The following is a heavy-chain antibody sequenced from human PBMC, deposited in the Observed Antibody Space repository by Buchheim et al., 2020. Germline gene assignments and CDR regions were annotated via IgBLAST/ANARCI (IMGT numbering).Heavy chain of an antibody. V-gene: IGHV4-30-4*01. CDR2: IYYSGST. CDR3: ARDVIDSTSSRHWYFDL. CDR1: GGSISSADYC. J-gene: IGHJ2*01. Sequence: QVQLQESGPGLVKPSQTLSLTCTVSGGSISSADYCWTWIRQSPGKGLEWIGYIYYSGSTYYNPSLQSRVSISVEQSKNPFSLRLSSVTAADTAVYSCARDVIDSTSSRHWYFDLWGRGTL. D-gene: IGHD6-6*01.